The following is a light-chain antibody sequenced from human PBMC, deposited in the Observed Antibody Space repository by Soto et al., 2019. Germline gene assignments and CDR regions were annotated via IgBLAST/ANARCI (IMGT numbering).Light chain of an antibody. J-gene: IGKJ5*01. CDR2: AAS. V-gene: IGKV1-8*01. CDR3: QQYYSYPPVS. Sequence: AIRMTQSPSSFSASTGDRVTITCRASQGISSYLAWYQQKPGKAPKLLIYAASTLQSGVPSRFSGSGSGTDFTRFIICLQSEDFASYYCQQYYSYPPVSFVQGTRLEIK. CDR1: QGISSY.